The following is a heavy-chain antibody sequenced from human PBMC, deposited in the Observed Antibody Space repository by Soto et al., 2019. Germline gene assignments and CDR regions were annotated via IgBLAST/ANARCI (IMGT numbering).Heavy chain of an antibody. J-gene: IGHJ6*02. CDR3: ARDGCSGGGCSDYYYYGMDV. Sequence: GASVKVSCKASGYTFTSYYMHWVGQAPGQGVEGMGIINPSGGSTSYAQKFQGRVTMTRDTSTSTVYMELSSLRSEDTAVYYCARDGCSGGGCSDYYYYGMDVWGQGTMVTVSS. D-gene: IGHD2-15*01. V-gene: IGHV1-46*01. CDR1: GYTFTSYY. CDR2: INPSGGST.